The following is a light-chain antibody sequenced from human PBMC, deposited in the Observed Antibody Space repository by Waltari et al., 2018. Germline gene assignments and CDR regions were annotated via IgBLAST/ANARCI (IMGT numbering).Light chain of an antibody. CDR1: SSNIGSYF. CDR2: RNN. Sequence: QSVLTQPPSASGTPGQGVTISCSGSSSNIGSYFVYWYQQLPGTAPKLLIYRNNQRPSGVPDRFSGSTSGTSASLAISGLRSEDEADYYCVVWDDSLSGRVFGGGTKLTVL. J-gene: IGLJ3*02. V-gene: IGLV1-47*01. CDR3: VVWDDSLSGRV.